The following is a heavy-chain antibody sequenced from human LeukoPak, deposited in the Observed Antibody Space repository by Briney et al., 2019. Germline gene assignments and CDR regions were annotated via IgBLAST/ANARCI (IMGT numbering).Heavy chain of an antibody. CDR1: GGSFSGYY. V-gene: IGHV4-34*01. CDR3: ARYYGSYGGNSFYYYYMDV. CDR2: INHSEST. D-gene: IGHD4-23*01. Sequence: SETLSLTCAVYGGSFSGYYWSWIRQPPGKGLEWIGEINHSESTNYNPSLKSRVTISVDTSKNRFSLKLSSVTAADTAVYYCARYYGSYGGNSFYYYYMDVWGKGTTVTISS. J-gene: IGHJ6*03.